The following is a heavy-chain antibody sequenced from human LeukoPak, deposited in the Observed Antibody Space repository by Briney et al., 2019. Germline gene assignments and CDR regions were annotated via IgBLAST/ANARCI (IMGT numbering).Heavy chain of an antibody. CDR1: GASISSTSYY. CDR3: ARMPRGALSWFDP. CDR2: IYYSGST. Sequence: SETLSLTCTVSGASISSTSYYWGWIRQSPGKGLEWIGTIYYSGSTYYNPSLKSRVTMSVDTSKNQFSLKVSSVTAADTAMYYCARMPRGALSWFDPWGQGTLVTVSS. D-gene: IGHD3-10*01. J-gene: IGHJ5*02. V-gene: IGHV4-39*07.